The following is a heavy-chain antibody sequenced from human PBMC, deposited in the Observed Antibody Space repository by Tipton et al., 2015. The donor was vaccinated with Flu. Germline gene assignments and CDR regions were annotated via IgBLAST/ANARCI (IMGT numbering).Heavy chain of an antibody. V-gene: IGHV3-53*01. CDR3: AREDQQLFPRYLDN. J-gene: IGHJ4*02. Sequence: QLVQSGGGLIQPGGSLRLSCAASGFSVSSNSMNWVRQAPGKGLEWVSVIYSGSSTYYADSVKGRFTISRDNSKNTLYLQMNSLRAEDTAVYYCAREDQQLFPRYLDNWGQGTLVSVSP. CDR2: IYSGSST. D-gene: IGHD6-13*01. CDR1: GFSVSSNS.